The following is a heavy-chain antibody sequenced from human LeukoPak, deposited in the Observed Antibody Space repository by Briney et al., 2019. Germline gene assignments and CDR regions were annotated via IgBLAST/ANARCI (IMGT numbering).Heavy chain of an antibody. CDR3: ARARYCSGGSCPPDY. CDR1: GGSFSGYY. D-gene: IGHD2-15*01. J-gene: IGHJ4*02. CDR2: INHSGST. V-gene: IGHV4-34*01. Sequence: ASETLSLTCAVYGGSFSGYYWSWIRQPPGKGLEWIGEINHSGSTNYNPSLKSRVTISVDTSKNQFSLKLSSVTAADTAVYYCARARYCSGGSCPPDYWGQGTLVTVSS.